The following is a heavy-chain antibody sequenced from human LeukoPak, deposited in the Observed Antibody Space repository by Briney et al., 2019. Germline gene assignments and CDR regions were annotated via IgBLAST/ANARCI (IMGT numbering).Heavy chain of an antibody. V-gene: IGHV5-10-1*01. CDR1: GYIFASYW. CDR2: IDPSDSYT. J-gene: IGHJ5*02. Sequence: GESLKISCKGAGYIFASYWISWGHQVPGKGVEGIGRIDPSDSYTNYSPSFQGHVTISADKSISTAYLQWSSLKASDTAMYYCARHPTNWFDPWAQGTLVTVSS. CDR3: ARHPTNWFDP.